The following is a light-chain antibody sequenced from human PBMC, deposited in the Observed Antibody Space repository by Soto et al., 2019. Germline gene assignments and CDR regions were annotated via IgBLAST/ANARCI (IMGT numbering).Light chain of an antibody. CDR3: SSYTSSSTPLYV. Sequence: QSVLTQPASVSGSPGQSITISCTGTSSDVGGYNYVSWYQQHPGKAPKLMIYDVSNRSSGVSNRFSGSKSGNTASLTISGLHAEDEADYYCSSYTSSSTPLYVFGTG. CDR2: DVS. J-gene: IGLJ1*01. CDR1: SSDVGGYNY. V-gene: IGLV2-14*01.